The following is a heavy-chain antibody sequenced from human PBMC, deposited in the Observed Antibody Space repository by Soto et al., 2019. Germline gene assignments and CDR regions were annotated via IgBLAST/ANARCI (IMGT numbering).Heavy chain of an antibody. V-gene: IGHV3-30*18. J-gene: IGHJ3*02. CDR1: GFTFSSFG. CDR3: AKVENERLSSIWVGAFDI. Sequence: QVQLVESGGGVVQPGKSLRLSCAASGFTFSSFGMHWVRQALGEGLEWVAAISYDGSNKYYADSVKGRFTISRDNAKNTLYLQMNSLRAEDTAVYYWAKVENERLSSIWVGAFDIWGQGTMVTVSS. D-gene: IGHD1-1*01. CDR2: ISYDGSNK.